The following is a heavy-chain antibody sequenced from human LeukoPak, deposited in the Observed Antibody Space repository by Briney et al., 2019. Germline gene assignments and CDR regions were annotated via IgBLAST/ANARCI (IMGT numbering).Heavy chain of an antibody. CDR1: GFTFSSYA. V-gene: IGHV3-48*03. CDR2: ISSSGSTI. D-gene: IGHD5-24*01. J-gene: IGHJ4*02. CDR3: ARSSKMATIDFDY. Sequence: PGGSLRLSCAASGFTFSSYAMNWVRQAPGKGLEWVSYISSSGSTIYYADSVKGRFTIPRDNAKNSLYLQMNSLRAEDTAVYYCARSSKMATIDFDYWGQGTLVTVSS.